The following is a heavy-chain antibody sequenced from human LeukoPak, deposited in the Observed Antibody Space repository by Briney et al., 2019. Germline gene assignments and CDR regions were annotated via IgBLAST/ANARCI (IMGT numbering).Heavy chain of an antibody. CDR2: IIPIFGTA. V-gene: IGHV1-69*06. CDR1: GATFTSYA. CDR3: ATVVEMATIPRRYYYYMDV. D-gene: IGHD5-24*01. Sequence: SVKLSCKASGATFTSYAISWLRQAPGQRLEWMGGIIPIFGTANYAQKFQGRVTTTADKSTSTAYMELSSLRSEETAVYYCATVVEMATIPRRYYYYMDVWCKGATLIVSS. J-gene: IGHJ6*03.